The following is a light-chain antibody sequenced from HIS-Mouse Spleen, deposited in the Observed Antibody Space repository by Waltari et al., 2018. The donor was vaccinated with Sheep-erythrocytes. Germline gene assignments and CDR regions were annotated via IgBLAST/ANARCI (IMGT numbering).Light chain of an antibody. CDR3: CSYAGSYNHV. V-gene: IGLV2-11*01. Sequence: QSALTQPRSVSGSPGQSVTIPCTGTSSYVGGYNYVSWYQHHPAKAPKLMIYDVIKRPSGVPDRFSGSKSGNTASLTISGLQAEDEADYYCCSYAGSYNHVFATGTKVTVL. J-gene: IGLJ1*01. CDR1: SSYVGGYNY. CDR2: DVI.